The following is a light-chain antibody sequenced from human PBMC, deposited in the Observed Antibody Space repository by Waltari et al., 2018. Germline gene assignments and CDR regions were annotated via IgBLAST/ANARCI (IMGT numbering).Light chain of an antibody. CDR2: EVN. Sequence: QSALTQPRSVSGPPGQSVTISCSGTSSDVGGYNYVSWYQPHPGKAPKVTIYEVNKRPAGVPDRFSGSKSGNTASLTISGLQDEDEADYYCYSYADMYAWVIGGGTKLTVL. CDR3: YSYADMYAWV. V-gene: IGLV2-11*01. CDR1: SSDVGGYNY. J-gene: IGLJ3*02.